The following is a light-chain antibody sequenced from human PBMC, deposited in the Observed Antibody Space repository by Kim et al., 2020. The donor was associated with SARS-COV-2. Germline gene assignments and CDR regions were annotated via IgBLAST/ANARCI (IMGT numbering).Light chain of an antibody. J-gene: IGKJ1*01. Sequence: ASVGEPVTISCRASQAFSRSLAWYQQTPGTAPRLLVYSTSTLANGVPSRFSGSGSGTEYTLTIASLQPGDFATYYCQHYYSPPWTFGRGTKVDIK. CDR1: QAFSRS. V-gene: IGKV1-NL1*01. CDR3: QHYYSPPWT. CDR2: STS.